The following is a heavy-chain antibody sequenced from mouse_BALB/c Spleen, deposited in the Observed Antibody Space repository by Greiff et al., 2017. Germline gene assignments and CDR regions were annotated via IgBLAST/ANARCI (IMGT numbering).Heavy chain of an antibody. CDR2: ISYSGST. CDR3: ARAVTWAMDY. Sequence: DVKLQESGPGLVKPSQSLSLTCTVTGYSITSDYAWNWIRQFPGNKLEWMGYISYSGSTSYNPSLKSRISITRDTSKNQFFLQLNSVTTEDTATYYCARAVTWAMDYWGQGTSVTVSS. CDR1: GYSITSDYA. D-gene: IGHD2-12*01. J-gene: IGHJ4*01. V-gene: IGHV3-2*02.